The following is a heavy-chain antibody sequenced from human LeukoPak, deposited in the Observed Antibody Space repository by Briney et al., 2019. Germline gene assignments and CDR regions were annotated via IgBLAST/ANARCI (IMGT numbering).Heavy chain of an antibody. CDR2: IYTSGST. J-gene: IGHJ6*03. D-gene: IGHD4-23*01. CDR3: AREPTTVVTPLYYYYYMDV. Sequence: SETLSLTCTVAGASISSYYWSWIRQPAGKGLEWIGRIYTSGSTNYNPSLKSRVTMSVDTSKNQFSLKLSSVTAADTAVYYCAREPTTVVTPLYYYYYMDVWGKGTTVTVSS. V-gene: IGHV4-4*07. CDR1: GASISSYY.